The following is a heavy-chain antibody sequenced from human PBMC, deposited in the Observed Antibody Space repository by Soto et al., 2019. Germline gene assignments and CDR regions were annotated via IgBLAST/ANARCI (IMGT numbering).Heavy chain of an antibody. CDR3: ARDEWGSGWPYFDY. CDR1: GYTLTSYA. D-gene: IGHD6-19*01. J-gene: IGHJ4*02. Sequence: GASVKVSCKASGYTLTSYAMHWVRQAPGQRLEWMGWINAGNGNTKYSQKFQGRVTITRDTSASTAYMELSSLRSEDTAVYYCARDEWGSGWPYFDYWGQGTLVTVSS. CDR2: INAGNGNT. V-gene: IGHV1-3*01.